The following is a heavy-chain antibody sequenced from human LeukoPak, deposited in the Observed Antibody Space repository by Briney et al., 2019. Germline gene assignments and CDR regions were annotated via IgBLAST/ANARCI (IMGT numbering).Heavy chain of an antibody. CDR3: ARVRGSGQGLDY. V-gene: IGHV3-33*08. CDR1: GFTFSSYA. D-gene: IGHD6-19*01. Sequence: PGGSLRLSCSASGFTFSSYAMHWVRRSQGKGLEWVAVVWYDGSNKYYADSVKGRFTISRDNSKNTLYLQMNSLRAEDTAVYYCARVRGSGQGLDYWGQGTLVTVSS. J-gene: IGHJ4*02. CDR2: VWYDGSNK.